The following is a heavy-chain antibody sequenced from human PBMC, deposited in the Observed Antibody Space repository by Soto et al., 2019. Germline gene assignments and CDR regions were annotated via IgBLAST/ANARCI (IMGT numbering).Heavy chain of an antibody. J-gene: IGHJ4*01. CDR1: GFTFSSYG. CDR2: ISYDGSNK. D-gene: IGHD1-26*01. V-gene: IGHV3-30*18. Sequence: SLRLSCAASGFTFSSYGMHWVRQAPGKGLEWVAVISYDGSNKYYADSVRGRFTISRDNSKNTLYLQMNSLRAEDTAVYYCAKSLGAPADYWGYGTLVTVSS. CDR3: AKSLGAPADY.